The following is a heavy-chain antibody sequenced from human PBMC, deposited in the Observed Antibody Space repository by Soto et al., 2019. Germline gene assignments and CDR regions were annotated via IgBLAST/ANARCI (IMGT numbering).Heavy chain of an antibody. Sequence: GESLKISCQGSGYSFANYWIAWVRQMPAKGLGWGGVIYPGDCDTRYSPSFRGQVTISADKSISHVYLQWSSLKASDNAMYYCARNRLRQYYYGMDVWGQGTTVTVSS. CDR2: IYPGDCDT. CDR1: GYSFANYW. V-gene: IGHV5-51*03. CDR3: ARNRLRQYYYGMDV. J-gene: IGHJ6*02. D-gene: IGHD3-10*01.